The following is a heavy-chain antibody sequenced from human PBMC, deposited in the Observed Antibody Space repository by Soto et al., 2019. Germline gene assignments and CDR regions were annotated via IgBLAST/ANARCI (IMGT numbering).Heavy chain of an antibody. Sequence: GGSLRLSCAASGFTFSDYYMSWIRQAPGKGLEWVSYISSSSSYTNYADSVKGRFTISRDNAKNSLYLQMNSLRAEDTAVYYCACGSVDTAMVTPDWGQGTLVTVSS. CDR3: ACGSVDTAMVTPD. V-gene: IGHV3-11*06. CDR1: GFTFSDYY. J-gene: IGHJ4*02. CDR2: ISSSSSYT. D-gene: IGHD5-18*01.